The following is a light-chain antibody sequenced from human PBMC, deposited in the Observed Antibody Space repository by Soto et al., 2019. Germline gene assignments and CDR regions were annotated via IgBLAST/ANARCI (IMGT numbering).Light chain of an antibody. CDR2: GAS. CDR3: QQYGRSPLT. V-gene: IGKV3-20*01. Sequence: ENVLTQSPGTLSLSPGDRATLSCRASQSVTSGYLAWYQQRPGQAPRLLIFGASSRATGIPDRFSGSGSGTDFTLTISRLEPEDVAVYYCQQYGRSPLTFGQGTKVEIK. J-gene: IGKJ1*01. CDR1: QSVTSGY.